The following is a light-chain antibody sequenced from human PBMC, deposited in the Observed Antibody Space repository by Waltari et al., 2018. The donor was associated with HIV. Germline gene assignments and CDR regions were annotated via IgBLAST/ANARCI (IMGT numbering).Light chain of an antibody. CDR1: ALPNQF. V-gene: IGLV3-25*03. CDR2: KDT. J-gene: IGLJ1*01. Sequence: SYELTQPPSVSVSPGQTARLTCSGDALPNQFAYWYQQKPGQAPLLVIYKDTESPSGIPGRVSGSSTGTTVTLTVTGVQAEDEADYYCQSADSSGTYRVFGTGTKVTVL. CDR3: QSADSSGTYRV.